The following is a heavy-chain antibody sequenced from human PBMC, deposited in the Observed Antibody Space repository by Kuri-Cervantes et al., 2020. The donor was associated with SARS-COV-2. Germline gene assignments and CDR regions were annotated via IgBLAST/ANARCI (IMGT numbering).Heavy chain of an antibody. CDR1: GFTFSSYS. CDR2: ISSSSSTI. V-gene: IGHV3-48*01. J-gene: IGHJ4*02. Sequence: GESLKISCAASGFTFSSYSMNWVRQAPGKGLEWVSYISSSSSTIYYADSVKGRFTIPRDNAKNSLYLQMNSLRAEDTAVYYCARDRPGIVVVPAGGIDYWGQGTLVTVSS. CDR3: ARDRPGIVVVPAGGIDY. D-gene: IGHD2-2*01.